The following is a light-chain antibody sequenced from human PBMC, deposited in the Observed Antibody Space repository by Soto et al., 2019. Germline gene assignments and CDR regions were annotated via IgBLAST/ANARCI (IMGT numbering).Light chain of an antibody. CDR2: SSD. J-gene: IGLJ2*01. CDR1: SSNIGANS. CDR3: AVWDDSRSGGL. V-gene: IGLV1-47*02. Sequence: QSGLTQPPSASGTPGQRVTLSCSGSSSNIGANSVSLYQQLPGAAPKLLIYSSDKRPSGGPDRFSGSKSVNSGSLAISGLRSEDEADYYCAVWDDSRSGGLFGGGTKLTVL.